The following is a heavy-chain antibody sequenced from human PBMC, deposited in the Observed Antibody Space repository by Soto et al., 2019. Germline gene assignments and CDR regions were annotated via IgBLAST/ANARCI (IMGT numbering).Heavy chain of an antibody. CDR1: GFTFDDYA. CDR2: ISWNSGSI. J-gene: IGHJ4*02. V-gene: IGHV3-9*01. Sequence: EVQLVESGGGLVQPGRSLRLSCAASGFTFDDYAMHWVRQAPGKGLEWGSRISWNSGSIGYADSVKGRFTISRDNAKNSLYLQMNSLRAEDTALYYCAKAVGSYGNFDYWGQGTLVTVCS. D-gene: IGHD5-18*01. CDR3: AKAVGSYGNFDY.